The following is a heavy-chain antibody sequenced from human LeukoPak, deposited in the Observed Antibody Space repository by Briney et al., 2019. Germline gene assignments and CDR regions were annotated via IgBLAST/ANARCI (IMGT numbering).Heavy chain of an antibody. V-gene: IGHV1-46*01. Sequence: ASVKVSCKASGYTFTINHIHWVRQAPGQGLEWMGVINPSGDSTTYAQNFQGRVTMTRDTSTSTVYMELRSLRSEDTAIYYCAKLATSDTGESYWGQGTLVTVSS. CDR3: AKLATSDTGESY. D-gene: IGHD3-16*01. CDR1: GYTFTINH. CDR2: INPSGDST. J-gene: IGHJ4*02.